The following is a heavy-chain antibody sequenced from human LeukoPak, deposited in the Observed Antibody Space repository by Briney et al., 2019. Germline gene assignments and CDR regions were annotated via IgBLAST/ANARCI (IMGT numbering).Heavy chain of an antibody. CDR3: ARGPHYYDGSGHSYFDF. V-gene: IGHV3-21*01. D-gene: IGHD3-22*01. CDR1: GFTFSNYH. CDR2: VSSSSTYI. J-gene: IGHJ4*02. Sequence: GGSLRLSCAASGFTFSNYHMNWVRQAPGQGLEWVSSVSSSSTYISYADSVKGRFTISRDNAKNSLYLQMSSLRPEDTAVYWCARGPHYYDGSGHSYFDFWGQGILVIVSS.